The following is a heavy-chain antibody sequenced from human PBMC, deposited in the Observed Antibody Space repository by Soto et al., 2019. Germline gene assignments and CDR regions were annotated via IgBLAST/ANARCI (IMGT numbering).Heavy chain of an antibody. CDR1: GNTFSNYY. Sequence: QVQLVQSGAEVKKPGASVKVSCKASGNTFSNYYIHWVRQAPGQGLEWMGTINPSGGHTTYAQKFLGRVTMNRDSSTSTLYMELTSLRVEDTAVYYCARGGHVVVVTAAFDYWGQGTLVTVSS. V-gene: IGHV1-46*03. J-gene: IGHJ4*02. D-gene: IGHD2-21*02. CDR3: ARGGHVVVVTAAFDY. CDR2: INPSGGHT.